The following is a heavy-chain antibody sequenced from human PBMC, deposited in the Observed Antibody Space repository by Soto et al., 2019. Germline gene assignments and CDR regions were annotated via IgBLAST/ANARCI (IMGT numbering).Heavy chain of an antibody. CDR2: IYYSGST. CDR3: ARQLHGDYGGGYAFDI. V-gene: IGHV4-39*01. D-gene: IGHD4-17*01. Sequence: QLQLQESGPGLVKPSETLSLTCTVSGGSISSSSYYWGWIRQPPGKGLEWIGSIYYSGSTYYNPSLKSRVTISVDTSKNQFSLKLSSVTAADTAVYYCARQLHGDYGGGYAFDIWGQGTMVTVSS. J-gene: IGHJ3*02. CDR1: GGSISSSSYY.